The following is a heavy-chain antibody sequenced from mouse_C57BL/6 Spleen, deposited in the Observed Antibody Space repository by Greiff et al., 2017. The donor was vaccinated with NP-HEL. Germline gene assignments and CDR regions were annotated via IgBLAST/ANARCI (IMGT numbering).Heavy chain of an antibody. CDR3: AREGNYWFAY. V-gene: IGHV1-18*01. CDR1: GYTFTDYN. Sequence: VQLKHSGPELVKPGASVKIPCKASGYTFTDYNMDWVKQSHGKSLEWIGDINPNNGGTIYNQKFKGKATLTVDKSSSTAYMELRSLTSEDTAVYYCAREGNYWFAYWGQGTLVTVSA. D-gene: IGHD2-1*01. CDR2: INPNNGGT. J-gene: IGHJ3*01.